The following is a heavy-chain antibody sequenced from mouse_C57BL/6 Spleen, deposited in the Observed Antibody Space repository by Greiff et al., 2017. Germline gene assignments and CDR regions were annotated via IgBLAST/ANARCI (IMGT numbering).Heavy chain of an antibody. Sequence: QVQLKESGPELVKPGASVKISCKASGYSFTSYYIHWVKQRPGQGLEWIGWIYPGSGNTKYNEKFKGKATLTADTSSSTAYMQLSSLTSEDSAVYYCAREGDWDEFAYWGQGTLVTVSA. J-gene: IGHJ3*01. CDR1: GYSFTSYY. V-gene: IGHV1-66*01. CDR3: AREGDWDEFAY. D-gene: IGHD4-1*01. CDR2: IYPGSGNT.